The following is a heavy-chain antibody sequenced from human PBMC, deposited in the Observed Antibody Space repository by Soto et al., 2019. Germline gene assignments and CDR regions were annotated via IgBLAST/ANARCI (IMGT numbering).Heavy chain of an antibody. J-gene: IGHJ4*02. V-gene: IGHV4-59*01. CDR1: GGSISNFY. CDR3: ARAPMVLSRSYFDS. CDR2: ISYSGNT. Sequence: ERLCGIGHVSGGSISNFYWSWIRQPPGKGLEWIGYISYSGNTNYNPSLKSLVSISVDTSKNQLSLNLTSVTAADTAVYYCARAPMVLSRSYFDSWGQGTPVTVYS. D-gene: IGHD2-8*01.